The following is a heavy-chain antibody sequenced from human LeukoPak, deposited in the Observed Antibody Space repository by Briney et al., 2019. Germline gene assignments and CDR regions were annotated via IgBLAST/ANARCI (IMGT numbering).Heavy chain of an antibody. CDR2: IYYSGST. CDR3: ARDPVNYDFWSGYRGTFDY. V-gene: IGHV4-39*07. Sequence: PSETLSLTCTVSGGSISSSSYYWGWIRQPPGKGLEWIGSIYYSGSTYYNPSLKSRVTISVDTSKNQFSLKLSSVTAADTAVYYCARDPVNYDFWSGYRGTFDYWGQGTLVTVSS. D-gene: IGHD3-3*01. J-gene: IGHJ4*02. CDR1: GGSISSSSYY.